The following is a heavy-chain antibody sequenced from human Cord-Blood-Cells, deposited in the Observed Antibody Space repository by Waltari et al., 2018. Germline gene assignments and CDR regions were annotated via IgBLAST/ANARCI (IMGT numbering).Heavy chain of an antibody. V-gene: IGHV3-33*06. CDR3: AKVKAVAGHFDY. CDR1: SSYG. D-gene: IGHD6-19*01. CDR2: IWYDGSNK. J-gene: IGHJ4*02. Sequence: SSYGMHWVRQAPGKGLEWVAVIWYDGSNKYYADSVKGRFTISRDNSKNTLYLQMNSLRAEDTAMYYCAKVKAVAGHFDYWGQGTLVTDSS.